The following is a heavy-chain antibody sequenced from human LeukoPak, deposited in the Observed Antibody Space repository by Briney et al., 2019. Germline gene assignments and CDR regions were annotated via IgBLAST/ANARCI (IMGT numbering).Heavy chain of an antibody. Sequence: PSETLSLTCTVSGGFISSSSYYWGWIRQPPGKGLEWVSSITSSSSYIYYADSVKGRFTISRDNAKNSLYLQMNSLRAEDTAVYYCARSYSSSRGTFDYWGQGTLVTVSS. CDR3: ARSYSSSRGTFDY. D-gene: IGHD6-6*01. CDR2: ITSSSSYI. V-gene: IGHV3-21*01. J-gene: IGHJ4*02. CDR1: GGFISSSS.